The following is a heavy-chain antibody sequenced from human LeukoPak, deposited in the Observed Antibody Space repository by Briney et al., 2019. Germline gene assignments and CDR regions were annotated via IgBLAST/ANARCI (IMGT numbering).Heavy chain of an antibody. CDR3: ARVGDTYYYDSSGYPFDY. Sequence: GGSLRLSCAASGFTFSSYAMHWVRQAPGKGLEWVAVISYDGSNKYYADSVKGRFTISGDNSKNTLYLQMNSLRAEDTAVYYCARVGDTYYYDSSGYPFDYWGQGTLVTVSS. CDR1: GFTFSSYA. J-gene: IGHJ4*02. V-gene: IGHV3-30*01. CDR2: ISYDGSNK. D-gene: IGHD3-22*01.